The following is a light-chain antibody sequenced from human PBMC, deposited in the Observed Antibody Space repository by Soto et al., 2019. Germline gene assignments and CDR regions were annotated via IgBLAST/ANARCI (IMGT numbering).Light chain of an antibody. J-gene: IGKJ5*01. Sequence: IVFTQSPATLSLSPGERATLSCRASHNIKTYLAWYQQKPGQVPRLLIYDTSNRATGIPARFSGSGSGTDFTLTISGLAPEDFAVYYCQHRSSWPPGFGQGTRLEIK. CDR2: DTS. CDR1: HNIKTY. CDR3: QHRSSWPPG. V-gene: IGKV3-11*01.